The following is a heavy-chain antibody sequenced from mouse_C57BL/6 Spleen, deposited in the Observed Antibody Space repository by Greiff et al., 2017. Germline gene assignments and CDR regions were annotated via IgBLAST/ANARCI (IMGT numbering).Heavy chain of an antibody. CDR3: ERKGVYYGRGFDY. Sequence: QVQLQQPGAELVKPGASVKLSCKASGYTFTSYWMQWVKQRPGQGLEWIGEIDPSDSYTNYNQKFKGKATLTVDTSSSTAYMQLSSLTSEDSAVYYCERKGVYYGRGFDYWGQGTTLTVSS. D-gene: IGHD1-1*01. V-gene: IGHV1-50*01. CDR2: IDPSDSYT. J-gene: IGHJ2*01. CDR1: GYTFTSYW.